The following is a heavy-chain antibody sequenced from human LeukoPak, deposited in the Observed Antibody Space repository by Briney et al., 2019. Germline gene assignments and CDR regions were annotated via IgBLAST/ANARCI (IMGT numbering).Heavy chain of an antibody. D-gene: IGHD1-26*01. CDR3: ARAHLLTRGAFDI. CDR1: GFTFSSYA. CDR2: ISYDGSNK. V-gene: IGHV3-30*04. J-gene: IGHJ3*02. Sequence: GSLSLSCAASGFTFSSYAMHWVRQAPGKGLEWVAVISYDGSNKYYADSVKGRFTISRDNSKNTLYLQMNSLRAEDTAVYYCARAHLLTRGAFDIWGQGTMVTVSS.